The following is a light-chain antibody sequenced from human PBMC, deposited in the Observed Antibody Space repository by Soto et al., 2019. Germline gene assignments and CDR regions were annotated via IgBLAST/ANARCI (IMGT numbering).Light chain of an antibody. V-gene: IGLV1-40*01. CDR1: SSNIGAGFH. Sequence: QSVLTQPPSVSGAPGQRVTISCTGRSSNIGAGFHIHWYQKIPGTAPKLLIYGHSNRPSGVPDRFSGSKSDTSASLTITGLQAEDEADYYCQSYDRSLTGYVFGTGTKLTVL. J-gene: IGLJ1*01. CDR2: GHS. CDR3: QSYDRSLTGYV.